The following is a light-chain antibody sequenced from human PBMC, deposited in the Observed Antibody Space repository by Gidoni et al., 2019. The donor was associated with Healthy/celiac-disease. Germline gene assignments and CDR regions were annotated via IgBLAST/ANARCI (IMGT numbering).Light chain of an antibody. CDR2: EVS. Sequence: QSALTQPASVSGSPGQSITISCTGTSSDVGGYNYGSWYQQHPVKAPKLMIYEVSNRPSGVSHRFSGSKSVNTASLTISVLQAEDEADYYCSSYTSSSTLLFGGGTKLTVL. CDR3: SSYTSSSTLL. V-gene: IGLV2-14*01. CDR1: SSDVGGYNY. J-gene: IGLJ2*01.